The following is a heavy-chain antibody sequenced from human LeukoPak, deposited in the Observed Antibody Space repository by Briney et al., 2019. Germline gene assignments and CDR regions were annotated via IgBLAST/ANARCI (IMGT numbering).Heavy chain of an antibody. CDR3: ASFDRYT. Sequence: GGSLRLSFAASGFTFSTYSMNWVRQAPGKGLEWVSYIGTTGSTRYYADSVKGRFTISRDNAKNSLYLQMNSLRAEDTAVYYCASFDRYTWGQGTLVTVSS. CDR1: GFTFSTYS. D-gene: IGHD1-1*01. V-gene: IGHV3-48*01. J-gene: IGHJ5*02. CDR2: IGTTGSTR.